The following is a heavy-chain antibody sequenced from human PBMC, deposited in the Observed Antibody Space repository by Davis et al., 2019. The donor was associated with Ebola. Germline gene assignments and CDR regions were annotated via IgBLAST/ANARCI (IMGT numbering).Heavy chain of an antibody. Sequence: GESLKISCAASGFTFSSYAMSWVRQAPGKGLEWVSAISGSGGSTYYADSVKGRFTISRDNSKKTLYLQMNSLRAEDTAVYYCVSLVVTAITPFDYWGQGTLVTVSS. CDR2: ISGSGGST. D-gene: IGHD2-21*02. V-gene: IGHV3-23*01. CDR1: GFTFSSYA. CDR3: VSLVVTAITPFDY. J-gene: IGHJ4*02.